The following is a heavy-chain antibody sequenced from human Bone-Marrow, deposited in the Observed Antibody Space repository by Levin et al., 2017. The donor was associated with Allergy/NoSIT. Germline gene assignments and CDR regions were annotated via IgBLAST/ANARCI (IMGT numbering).Heavy chain of an antibody. CDR1: GASIDSGDYY. CDR2: VYYSGST. Sequence: SETLSLTCSVSGASIDSGDYYWSWIRQSPGKGLEWIAHVYYSGSTYYKPSLKSRLTISVDTSKNQFSLRLRSVTAADTAVYYCATLDSALHNYFDPWRQGTQVTVST. V-gene: IGHV4-30-4*08. CDR3: ATLDSALHNYFDP. D-gene: IGHD2-21*01. J-gene: IGHJ5*02.